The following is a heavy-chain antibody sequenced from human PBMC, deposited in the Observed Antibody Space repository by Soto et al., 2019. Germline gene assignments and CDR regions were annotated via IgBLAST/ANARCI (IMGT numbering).Heavy chain of an antibody. CDR3: AKDRNVLLWFGADWITPYYFDY. CDR2: ISGSGGST. D-gene: IGHD3-10*01. Sequence: EVQLLESGGGLVQPGGSLRLSCAASGFTFSSYAMSWVRQAPGKGLEWVSAISGSGGSTYYADSVKGRFTISRDNSKNTLYLQMNSLRAEDTAVYYCAKDRNVLLWFGADWITPYYFDYWGQGTLVTVSS. V-gene: IGHV3-23*01. CDR1: GFTFSSYA. J-gene: IGHJ4*02.